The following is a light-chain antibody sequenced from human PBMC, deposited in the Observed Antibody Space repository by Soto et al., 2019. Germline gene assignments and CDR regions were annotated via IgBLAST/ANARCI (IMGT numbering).Light chain of an antibody. J-gene: IGKJ1*01. Sequence: EIVLTPSPGTLSLSPVERATLSCRASQSVSSDLAWYQHKPGQAPRLLIYGASSRATGIPDRFSGSGSGTDFTLTISRLEPEDFAVYYCQQYGSSRSWTFGQGTKVDIK. CDR1: QSVSSD. V-gene: IGKV3-20*01. CDR2: GAS. CDR3: QQYGSSRSWT.